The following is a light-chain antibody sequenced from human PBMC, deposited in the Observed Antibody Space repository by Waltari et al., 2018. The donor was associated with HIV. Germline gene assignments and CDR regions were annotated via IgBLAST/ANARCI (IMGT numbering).Light chain of an antibody. V-gene: IGLV3-21*04. Sequence: SYVLTQSPSVPVAPGKTARITCGGNNIGSKSVHWYQQKPGQAPVLVIYYDSDRPSGIPERFSGSNSGNTATLTISRVEAGDEADYYCQVWDSSSGVVFGGGTRLTGL. CDR3: QVWDSSSGVV. CDR1: NIGSKS. CDR2: YDS. J-gene: IGLJ2*01.